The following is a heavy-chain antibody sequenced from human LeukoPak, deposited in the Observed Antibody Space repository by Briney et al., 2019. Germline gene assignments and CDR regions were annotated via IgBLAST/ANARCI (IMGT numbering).Heavy chain of an antibody. CDR1: AYSISSGYY. CDR2: IYHSGST. Sequence: PSETLSLTCAVSAYSISSGYYGAGSRQPPGEGVEGIGIIYHSGSTYYHPSLKSRVTISIDTSKNQFSLKLSSVTAADTAVYYCTRHGIECSSTNCYWATVRYWGQGTLVTVSS. CDR3: TRHGIECSSTNCYWATVRY. J-gene: IGHJ4*02. D-gene: IGHD2-2*01. V-gene: IGHV4-38-2*01.